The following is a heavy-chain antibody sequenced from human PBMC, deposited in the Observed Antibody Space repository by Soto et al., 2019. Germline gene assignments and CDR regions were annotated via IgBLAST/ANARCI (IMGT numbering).Heavy chain of an antibody. D-gene: IGHD1-26*01. V-gene: IGHV3-74*01. CDR3: ARGQWGAFDL. CDR2: IHSDGSST. Sequence: DVQLVESGGGSVQPGGSLSLSCAATGFTFSDYWMHWVRQAPGKGLVRVSRIHSDGSSTTDADSVKRRFTISRDSAKNTLYLQMISLRAEDTAVYYCARGQWGAFDLWGQGTMVTVAS. J-gene: IGHJ3*01. CDR1: GFTFSDYW.